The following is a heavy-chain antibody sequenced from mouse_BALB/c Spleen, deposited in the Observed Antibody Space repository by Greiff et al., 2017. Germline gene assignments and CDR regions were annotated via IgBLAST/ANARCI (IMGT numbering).Heavy chain of an antibody. Sequence: EVKLQESGGGLVKPGGSLKLSCAASGFTFSSYAMSWVRQTPEKRLEWVATISSGGSYTYYPDSVKGRFTISRDNAKNTLYLQMSSLRSEDTAMYYCARHYRYDDGFAYWGQGTLVTVSA. J-gene: IGHJ3*01. V-gene: IGHV5-9-3*01. CDR3: ARHYRYDDGFAY. CDR2: ISSGGSYT. CDR1: GFTFSSYA. D-gene: IGHD2-14*01.